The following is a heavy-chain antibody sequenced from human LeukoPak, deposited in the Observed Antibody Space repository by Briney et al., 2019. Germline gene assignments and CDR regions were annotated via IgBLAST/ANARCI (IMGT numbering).Heavy chain of an antibody. CDR3: ASSSSLLRAYYYDSSGRTDAFDI. D-gene: IGHD3-22*01. Sequence: SETLSLTCAVYGGSFSGYYWGWIRQPPGKGLEWIGEINHSGSTNYNPSLKSRVTISVDTSKNQFSLKLSSVTAADTAVYYCASSSSLLRAYYYDSSGRTDAFDIWGQGTMVTVSS. V-gene: IGHV4-34*01. CDR1: GGSFSGYY. CDR2: INHSGST. J-gene: IGHJ3*02.